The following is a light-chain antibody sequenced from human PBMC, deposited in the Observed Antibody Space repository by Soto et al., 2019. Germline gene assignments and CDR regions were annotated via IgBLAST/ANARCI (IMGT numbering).Light chain of an antibody. J-gene: IGKJ4*01. CDR1: QSVSSY. Sequence: IVLTQSPATLSLSPGERATLSCRASQSVSSYLAWYQQKPGQPPRLLIYDASNRATGIPARFSGGGSGTDFTLTISSLQSEDFAVYYCQQYSNWPPGFTFGGGTKVDIK. CDR3: QQYSNWPPGFT. V-gene: IGKV3-11*01. CDR2: DAS.